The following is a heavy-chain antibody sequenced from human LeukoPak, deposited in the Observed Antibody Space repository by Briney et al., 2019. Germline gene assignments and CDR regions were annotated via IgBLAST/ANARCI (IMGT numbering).Heavy chain of an antibody. CDR3: VRDRPNWRSEFWFFDF. Sequence: SVTLSLTCRDAGGSMVSGDSYWDWLRQPPGKGLEWIGCIYSNGSNYYKPSLKSRLTIVMDTSKNQFSLNLRSVTAADTAVYYCVRDRPNWRSEFWFFDFWGCGTLVAVST. CDR1: GGSMVSGDSY. J-gene: IGHJ2*01. V-gene: IGHV4-30-4*02. CDR2: IYSNGSN. D-gene: IGHD1-20*01.